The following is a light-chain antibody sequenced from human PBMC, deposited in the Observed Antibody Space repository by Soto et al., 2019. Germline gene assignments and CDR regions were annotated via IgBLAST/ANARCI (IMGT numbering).Light chain of an antibody. CDR2: GIS. CDR1: QSVNSN. V-gene: IGKV3D-15*01. Sequence: EIVMTQSPATLSVSPGERATLSCRASQSVNSNYLAWYQQKPGQAPRILIYGISKRAPDIPDRFSGSGSGTEFTLTISSLQPEDFATYYCQQHGQWPITFGQGTRLEIK. CDR3: QQHGQWPIT. J-gene: IGKJ5*01.